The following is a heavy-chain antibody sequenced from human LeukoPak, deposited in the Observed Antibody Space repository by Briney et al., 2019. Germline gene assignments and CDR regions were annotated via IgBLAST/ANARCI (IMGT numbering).Heavy chain of an antibody. CDR2: IYYSGST. CDR3: ARRSYSSSSEDY. D-gene: IGHD6-6*01. J-gene: IGHJ4*02. V-gene: IGHV4-34*01. Sequence: RASETLSLTCAAYGGSFSGYYWSWIRQPPGKGLEWIGGIYYSGSTYYNPSLKSRVTISVDTSKNQFSLKLSSVTAADTAVYYCARRSYSSSSEDYWGQGTLVTDSS. CDR1: GGSFSGYY.